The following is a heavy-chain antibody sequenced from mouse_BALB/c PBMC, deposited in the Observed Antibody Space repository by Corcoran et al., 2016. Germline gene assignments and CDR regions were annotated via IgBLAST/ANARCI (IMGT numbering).Heavy chain of an antibody. D-gene: IGHD2-10*01. CDR3: PRTTYHRTYHAIDH. CDR2: IYWDDDK. J-gene: IGHJ4*01. Sequence: QVTLKESGPGILQPSQTLSLTCSFSGFSLSTSGMGVSWIRQPSGKGLEWLAHIYWDDDKRYNPSLKSRLTISKDTSSNQVFLKITSVDTADTSTYYFPRTTYHRTYHAIDHLGQRTSVPVSS. CDR1: GFSLSTSGMG. V-gene: IGHV8-12*01.